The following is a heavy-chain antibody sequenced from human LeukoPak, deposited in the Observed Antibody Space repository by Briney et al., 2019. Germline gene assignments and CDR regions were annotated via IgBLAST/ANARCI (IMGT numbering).Heavy chain of an antibody. J-gene: IGHJ4*02. CDR3: VKDIQVTY. CDR1: GFTFSTYW. D-gene: IGHD4-23*01. CDR2: IKPDGTER. Sequence: GGSLRLSCAASGFTFSTYWMSWVRQAPGKGLEWVASIKPDGTERYSVDSVKGRFTISRDNAKSSLYLQMNSLRAEDTAMYYCVKDIQVTYWGQGTLVTVSS. V-gene: IGHV3-7*05.